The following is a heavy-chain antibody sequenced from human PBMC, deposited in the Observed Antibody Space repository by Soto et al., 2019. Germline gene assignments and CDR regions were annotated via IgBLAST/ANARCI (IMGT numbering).Heavy chain of an antibody. J-gene: IGHJ4*02. CDR3: ARGDDSGRAE. V-gene: IGHV3-33*01. CDR1: GFIFSNYG. D-gene: IGHD3-10*01. Sequence: QVQLVESGGGVVQPGRSLRLSCAASGFIFSNYGMHWVRQAPGKGLEWVAVIWYDGSNKYYADSVKGRFTIYRDNSKNTLYLQMNSLRAEDTAVYYCARGDDSGRAEWGQGTLVAVSS. CDR2: IWYDGSNK.